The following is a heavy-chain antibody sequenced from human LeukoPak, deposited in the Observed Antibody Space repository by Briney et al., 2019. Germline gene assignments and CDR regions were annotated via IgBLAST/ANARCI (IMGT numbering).Heavy chain of an antibody. V-gene: IGHV3-30*03. J-gene: IGHJ4*02. CDR2: ITYDGYYK. CDR3: ARDLSPVVRASPMGY. D-gene: IGHD3-10*01. CDR1: GFSFTSYG. Sequence: GTSLRLSCAASGFSFTSYGMHWVRQAPGKGLEWVALITYDGYYKYYSDSVKGRFTISSDTSKNTLYLQMNSLRAEDTAVYYCARDLSPVVRASPMGYWGQGTLVTVSS.